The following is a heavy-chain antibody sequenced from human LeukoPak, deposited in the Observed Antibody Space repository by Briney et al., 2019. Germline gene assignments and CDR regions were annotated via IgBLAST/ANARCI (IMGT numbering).Heavy chain of an antibody. CDR1: GFTFSSYS. CDR2: ISSSSSYI. D-gene: IGHD3-9*01. CDR3: ARRHFDWSPFDY. Sequence: GGSLRLSCAASGFTFSSYSMNWVRQAPGKGLEWVSSISSSSSYIYYADSVKGRFTISRDNAKNSLYLQMNSLRAEDTAVYYCARRHFDWSPFDYWGQGTLVTVSS. J-gene: IGHJ4*02. V-gene: IGHV3-21*01.